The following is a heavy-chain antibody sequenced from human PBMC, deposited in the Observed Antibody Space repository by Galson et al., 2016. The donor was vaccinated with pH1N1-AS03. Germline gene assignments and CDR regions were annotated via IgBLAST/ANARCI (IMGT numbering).Heavy chain of an antibody. D-gene: IGHD5-24*01. CDR1: GFTFTDYY. J-gene: IGHJ4*02. CDR3: ARGDSGATATITNFDY. V-gene: IGHV1-2*06. Sequence: SVKVSCKASGFTFTDYYIHWIRQVPGQGLEWMGRINSKSGATKYVQKFKGRATMTRDTSISTAFLALTSLHSDDTAVYFCARGDSGATATITNFDYWGQGTLVTVSS. CDR2: INSKSGAT.